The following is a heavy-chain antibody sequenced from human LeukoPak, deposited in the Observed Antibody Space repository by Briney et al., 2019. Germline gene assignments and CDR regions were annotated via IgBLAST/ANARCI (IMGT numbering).Heavy chain of an antibody. D-gene: IGHD2-21*01. J-gene: IGHJ4*02. Sequence: GGSLRLSCAASGFTFSSYSMNSVRQAPGEGLGRVACIRYDGSDKSFADSVKGRFTISRDNSKNTLFLQMCSARPEDTAVYYCGKGYSYSFDYWGQGTLVAVSS. V-gene: IGHV3-30*02. CDR1: GFTFSSYS. CDR3: GKGYSYSFDY. CDR2: IRYDGSDK.